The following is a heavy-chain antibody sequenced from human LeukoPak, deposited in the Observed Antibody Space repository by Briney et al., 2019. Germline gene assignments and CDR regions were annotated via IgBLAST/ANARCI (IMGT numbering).Heavy chain of an antibody. CDR2: IFYSGST. Sequence: PSETLSLTCTVSGASIGSYYWSWIRQPPGKGLEWIGYIFYSGSTNYNPSLKSRVTISVETSKNQFSLKLTSVTAADTAVYYCARELTNRITVAGRYYFDLWGRGTRSLSPQ. CDR3: ARELTNRITVAGRYYFDL. V-gene: IGHV4-59*01. J-gene: IGHJ2*01. D-gene: IGHD6-19*01. CDR1: GASIGSYY.